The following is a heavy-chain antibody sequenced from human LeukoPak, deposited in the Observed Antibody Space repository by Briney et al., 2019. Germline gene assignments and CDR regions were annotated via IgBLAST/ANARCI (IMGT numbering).Heavy chain of an antibody. J-gene: IGHJ4*02. CDR2: ISPTGSTT. CDR1: GFSFSGHW. Sequence: QSGGSLRLSCTASGFSFSGHWMHWARQLPGKGLVWVSRISPTGSTTSYADSVKGRFTVSRDNAKNTLYLQVNNLRAEDTAVYYCARGPNSNWSGLDSWGQGTLLTVSS. CDR3: ARGPNSNWSGLDS. D-gene: IGHD6-6*01. V-gene: IGHV3-74*01.